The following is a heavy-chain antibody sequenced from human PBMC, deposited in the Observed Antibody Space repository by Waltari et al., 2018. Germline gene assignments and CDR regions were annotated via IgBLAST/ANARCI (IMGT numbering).Heavy chain of an antibody. D-gene: IGHD2-15*01. V-gene: IGHV3-30*02. CDR2: IRDDGTNK. Sequence: QVQLVESGGGVVQPGGSLRLSCAASGFTFSSYGMHGVRQAPGKGLEWVAFIRDDGTNKYYADSVKGRFPISRDNSKTPLYLQINSLRAEDPAVYYCAVASEGIVVVGAAIDYWGQGTLVTVSS. J-gene: IGHJ4*02. CDR1: GFTFSSYG. CDR3: AVASEGIVVVGAAIDY.